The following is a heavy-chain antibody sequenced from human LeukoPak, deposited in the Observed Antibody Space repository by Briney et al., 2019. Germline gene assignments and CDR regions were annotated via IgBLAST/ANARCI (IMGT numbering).Heavy chain of an antibody. Sequence: SETLSLTCTVSGGSISSGSYYWSWIRQPPGKGLEWIGYIYYSGSTYYNPSHKSRVTISVDTSKNQFSLKLSSVTAADTAVYYCARAARFDSGSYISWATLYWFDPWGQGTLVTVSS. J-gene: IGHJ5*02. CDR1: GGSISSGSYY. CDR3: ARAARFDSGSYISWATLYWFDP. V-gene: IGHV4-30-4*01. D-gene: IGHD3-10*01. CDR2: IYYSGST.